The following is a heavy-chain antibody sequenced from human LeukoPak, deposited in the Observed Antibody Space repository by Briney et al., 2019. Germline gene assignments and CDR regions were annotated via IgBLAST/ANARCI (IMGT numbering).Heavy chain of an antibody. Sequence: GASVKVSCKASGYTFTSYAMNWVRQAPGQGLEWMGWINTNTGNPTYAQGFTGRFVFSLDTSVSTAYLQISSLKAEDTAVYYCARYELERLGGLYYYYYMDVWGKGTTVTVSS. CDR3: ARYELERLGGLYYYYYMDV. V-gene: IGHV7-4-1*02. J-gene: IGHJ6*03. D-gene: IGHD1-1*01. CDR2: INTNTGNP. CDR1: GYTFTSYA.